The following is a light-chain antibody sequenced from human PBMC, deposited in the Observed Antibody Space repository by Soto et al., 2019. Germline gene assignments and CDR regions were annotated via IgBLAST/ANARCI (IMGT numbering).Light chain of an antibody. J-gene: IGKJ5*01. CDR1: QTISSW. CDR3: QQYNRYVT. V-gene: IGKV1-5*01. CDR2: DAS. Sequence: DIQMTQSPSTLSGSVGDRVTIPCRASQTISSWLAWYQQRPGKAPNLLIPDASSSESGVPSRFSGSGSGTEFTLTISSLQPDDFATYYCQQYNRYVTFGQGTRLEI.